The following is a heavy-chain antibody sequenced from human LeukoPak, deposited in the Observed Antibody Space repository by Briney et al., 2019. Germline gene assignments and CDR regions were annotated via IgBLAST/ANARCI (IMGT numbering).Heavy chain of an antibody. CDR1: GFTFSSYA. Sequence: HPGGSLRLSCAASGFTFSSYAMSWVRQAPGKGLEWVSAISGSGGSTYYADSVKGRFTISRDNSKNTLYLQMNSLRAEDTAVYYCAKSFIVVVVAATAFDYWGQGTLVTVSS. J-gene: IGHJ4*02. D-gene: IGHD2-15*01. CDR2: ISGSGGST. CDR3: AKSFIVVVVAATAFDY. V-gene: IGHV3-23*01.